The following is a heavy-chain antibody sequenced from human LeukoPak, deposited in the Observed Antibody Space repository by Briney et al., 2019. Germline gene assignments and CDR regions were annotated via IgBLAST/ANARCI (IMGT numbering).Heavy chain of an antibody. CDR3: ARVAYCGDDCYNYFDY. Sequence: GGSLRLSCAASGFTFSDYYMSWIRQAPGKGLEWVAHIKHDGSGKYYVDSVKGRFSISRDNAKTSLYLQMDSLRTEDTAVYYCARVAYCGDDCYNYFDYWGQGTLVTVSS. J-gene: IGHJ4*02. CDR2: IKHDGSGK. V-gene: IGHV3-7*01. D-gene: IGHD2-21*02. CDR1: GFTFSDYY.